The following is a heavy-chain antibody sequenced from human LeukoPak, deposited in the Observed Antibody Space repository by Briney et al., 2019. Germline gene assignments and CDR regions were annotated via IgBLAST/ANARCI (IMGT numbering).Heavy chain of an antibody. CDR2: IYHSGST. J-gene: IGHJ5*02. V-gene: IGHV4-30-2*01. Sequence: SQTLSLTCAVSGGSISSGGYSWSWIRQPPGKGLEWIGYIYHSGSTYYNPSLKSRVTISVDRSKNQFSLKLSSVTAADTAVYYCARGDIVVVPAAIVAWFDPWGQGTLVTVSS. CDR1: GGSISSGGYS. D-gene: IGHD2-2*02. CDR3: ARGDIVVVPAAIVAWFDP.